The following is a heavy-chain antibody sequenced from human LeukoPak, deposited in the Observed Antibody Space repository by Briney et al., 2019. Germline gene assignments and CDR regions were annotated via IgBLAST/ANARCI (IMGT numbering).Heavy chain of an antibody. J-gene: IGHJ4*02. CDR2: IYHSGGT. CDR3: ARGMVRGVIVDY. D-gene: IGHD3-10*01. Sequence: SETLCLTCTVSGNSISSGYYWGWIRQPPGKGLEWIGSIYHSGGTYYNLSLKSRVTISVDTSKNQFSLKLSSVTAADTAVYYCARGMVRGVIVDYWGQGTLVTVSS. CDR1: GNSISSGYY. V-gene: IGHV4-38-2*02.